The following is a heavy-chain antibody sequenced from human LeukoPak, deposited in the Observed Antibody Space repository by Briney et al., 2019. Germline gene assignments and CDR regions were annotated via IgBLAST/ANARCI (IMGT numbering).Heavy chain of an antibody. CDR2: ISLSGST. D-gene: IGHD4/OR15-4a*01. Sequence: SETLSLTCAVSGDSMNSFYWSWIRQPAGKGLEWIGRISLSGSTNYNPSLKTRVTMSMDTSKNHFSLRLKSLTAADTAVYYCARTAMTIASNWFDPWGQGTLVTVSS. CDR1: GDSMNSFY. V-gene: IGHV4-4*07. J-gene: IGHJ5*02. CDR3: ARTAMTIASNWFDP.